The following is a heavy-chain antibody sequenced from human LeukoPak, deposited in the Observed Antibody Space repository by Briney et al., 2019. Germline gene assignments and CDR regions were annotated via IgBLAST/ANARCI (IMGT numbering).Heavy chain of an antibody. CDR2: INPDGSGK. V-gene: IGHV3-7*01. CDR3: VRGSLRLPRSTPDY. Sequence: GGSLRLSCAASGLMVTGSWMNWIRQAPGKGLEWVASINPDGSGKGYVDSVKGRFTISRDNAVNTLYLQMNSLRVEDTAVYYCVRGSLRLPRSTPDYWGQGTLVTVSS. J-gene: IGHJ4*02. CDR1: GLMVTGSW. D-gene: IGHD2-21*02.